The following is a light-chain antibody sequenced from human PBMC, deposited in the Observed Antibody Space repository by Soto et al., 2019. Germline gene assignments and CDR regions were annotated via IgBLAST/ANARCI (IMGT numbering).Light chain of an antibody. CDR2: TGS. Sequence: DIQMTQSPSYVSASVGDRVTITCRASQGIKNWLAWYQQKPGKAPNLLIYTGSSLQSGVPSRFSGSGSGTDFTLPINSLQPEDFATYYCQQAASFPITFGQGTRLEIK. CDR3: QQAASFPIT. CDR1: QGIKNW. V-gene: IGKV1-12*01. J-gene: IGKJ5*01.